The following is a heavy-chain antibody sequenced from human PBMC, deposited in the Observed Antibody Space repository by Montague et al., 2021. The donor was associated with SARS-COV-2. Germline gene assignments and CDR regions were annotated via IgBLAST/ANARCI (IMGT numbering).Heavy chain of an antibody. V-gene: IGHV3-7*01. J-gene: IGHJ3*02. CDR3: ARSLGLYDALDI. D-gene: IGHD3-10*01. CDR1: GFIFSNYW. Sequence: SLRFSCAASGFIFSNYWMNWVRQAPGKGLEWVAKIQKDGSDTYYVASVKGRFTISRDNAKNSLYLQMNSLRADDTAVYYCARSLGLYDALDIWGQGIMVTVSS. CDR2: IQKDGSDT.